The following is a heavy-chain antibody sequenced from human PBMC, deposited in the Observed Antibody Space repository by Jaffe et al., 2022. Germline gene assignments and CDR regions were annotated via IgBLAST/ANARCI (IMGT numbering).Heavy chain of an antibody. CDR3: ARGDGYSYGYAGFDY. CDR2: IYTSGST. Sequence: QVQLQESGPGLVKPSQTLSLTCTVSGGSISSGSYYWSWIRQPAGKGLEWIGRIYTSGSTNYNPSLKSRVTISVDTSKNQFSLKLSSVTAADTAVYYCARGDGYSYGYAGFDYWGQGTLVTVSS. D-gene: IGHD5-18*01. V-gene: IGHV4-61*02. J-gene: IGHJ4*02. CDR1: GGSISSGSYY.